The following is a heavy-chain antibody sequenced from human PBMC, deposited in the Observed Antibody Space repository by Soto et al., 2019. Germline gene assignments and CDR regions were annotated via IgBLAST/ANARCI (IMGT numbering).Heavy chain of an antibody. J-gene: IGHJ4*02. D-gene: IGHD5-12*01. Sequence: SETLSLTCTVSGGSISSYYWSWIRQPPGKGLEWIGYIYYSGSTNYNPSLKSRVTISVDTSKNQFSLKLSSVTAADTAVYYCARGFPMDGYKDGFDNWGQGTLVTVSS. CDR3: ARGFPMDGYKDGFDN. CDR2: IYYSGST. CDR1: GGSISSYY. V-gene: IGHV4-59*01.